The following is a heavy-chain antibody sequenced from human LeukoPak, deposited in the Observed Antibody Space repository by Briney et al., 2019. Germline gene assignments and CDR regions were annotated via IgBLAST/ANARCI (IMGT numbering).Heavy chain of an antibody. CDR3: ATQGFPGGVIFHYFDY. Sequence: ASVKVSCKASGYTFTGYYMHWVRQAPGQGLEWMGWINPNSGGTNYAQKFQGRVTMTRDTSISTAYMELSRLRSDDTAVYYCATQGFPGGVIFHYFDYWGREPRVTVS. D-gene: IGHD3-10*01. V-gene: IGHV1-2*02. CDR2: INPNSGGT. J-gene: IGHJ4*02. CDR1: GYTFTGYY.